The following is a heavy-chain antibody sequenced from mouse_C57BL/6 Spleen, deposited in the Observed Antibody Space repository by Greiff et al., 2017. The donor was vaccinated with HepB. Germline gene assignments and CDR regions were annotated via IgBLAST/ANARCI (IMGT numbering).Heavy chain of an antibody. CDR3: AREGDDGYYAY. CDR2: IHPNSGST. V-gene: IGHV1-64*01. D-gene: IGHD2-3*01. J-gene: IGHJ3*01. CDR1: GYTFTSYW. Sequence: QVQLQQSGAELVKPGASVKLSCKASGYTFTSYWMHWVKQRPGQGLEWIGMIHPNSGSTNYNEKFKSKATLTVDKSSSTAYMQLSSLTSEDSAVYYCAREGDDGYYAYWGQGTLVTVSA.